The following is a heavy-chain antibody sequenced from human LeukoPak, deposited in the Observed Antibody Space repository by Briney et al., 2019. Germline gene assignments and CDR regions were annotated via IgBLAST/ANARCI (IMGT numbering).Heavy chain of an antibody. CDR2: ISSSSSTI. CDR3: ARAPVTSCRGAFCYPFDL. D-gene: IGHD2-21*01. Sequence: GGSLRLSCAASGFTFSSYGMTWVRQAPGKGLEWVSYISSSSSTIYYADSVRGRFTIYRDNFRNTLYLQMNRLRVEDAALYYCARAPVTSCRGAFCYPFDLWGQGVLVTVSS. J-gene: IGHJ4*02. CDR1: GFTFSSYG. V-gene: IGHV3-48*01.